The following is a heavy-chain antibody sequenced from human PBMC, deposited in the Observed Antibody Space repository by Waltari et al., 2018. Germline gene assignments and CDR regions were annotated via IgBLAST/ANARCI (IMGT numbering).Heavy chain of an antibody. D-gene: IGHD5-12*01. CDR3: ARSIVATIYYYGMDV. Sequence: QVQLVQSGAEVKKPGASVKVSCKASGYTFTGYYMHWVRQAPGQGLEWMGWINPNSGGTNYAQKFQGRVTMTRETSISTAYMELSRLRSDDTAVYYCARSIVATIYYYGMDVWGQGTTVTVSS. CDR2: INPNSGGT. V-gene: IGHV1-2*02. CDR1: GYTFTGYY. J-gene: IGHJ6*02.